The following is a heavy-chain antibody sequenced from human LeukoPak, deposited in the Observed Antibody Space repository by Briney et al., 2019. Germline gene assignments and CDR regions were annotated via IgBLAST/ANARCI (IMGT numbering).Heavy chain of an antibody. Sequence: GGSLRLSCAASGFTYSGYALNWVRQAPGKGLEWVSAISGSGSGTHYTDSVKGRFTISRDNSKNTLYLQMNSLRAEDTAVYYCARARDYYDSSGYLWYWGQGTLVTVSS. V-gene: IGHV3-23*01. J-gene: IGHJ4*02. D-gene: IGHD3-22*01. CDR1: GFTYSGYA. CDR2: ISGSGSGT. CDR3: ARARDYYDSSGYLWY.